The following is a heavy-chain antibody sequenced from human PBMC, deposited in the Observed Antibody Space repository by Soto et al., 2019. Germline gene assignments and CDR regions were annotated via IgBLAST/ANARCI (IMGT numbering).Heavy chain of an antibody. CDR1: GGSMGGYY. D-gene: IGHD6-13*01. CDR3: ARSVATPGTNIDF. CDR2: IYFSGST. J-gene: IGHJ4*02. Sequence: AETLSLTCSVSGGSMGGYYWSFIRQTPGQGLEWLVFIYFSGSTRYNPSLMSRLTISLDKSKRQFSMSLSSVTAADTAVYYCARSVATPGTNIDFWGQGTLVTVSS. V-gene: IGHV4-4*09.